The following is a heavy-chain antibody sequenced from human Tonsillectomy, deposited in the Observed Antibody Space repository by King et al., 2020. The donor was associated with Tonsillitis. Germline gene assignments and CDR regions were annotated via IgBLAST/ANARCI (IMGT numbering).Heavy chain of an antibody. CDR1: GGSISSYY. CDR3: ARDLYGCSSTSCYQEDWFDP. Sequence: VQLQESGPGLVKPSETLSLTCTVSGGSISSYYWSWIRQPAGKGLEWIGRIYTSGSTNYNPSLKSRVTMSVDTSKIQFSLKLSSVTAADTAVYYCARDLYGCSSTSCYQEDWFDPWGQGTLVTVSS. V-gene: IGHV4-4*07. D-gene: IGHD2-2*01. CDR2: IYTSGST. J-gene: IGHJ5*02.